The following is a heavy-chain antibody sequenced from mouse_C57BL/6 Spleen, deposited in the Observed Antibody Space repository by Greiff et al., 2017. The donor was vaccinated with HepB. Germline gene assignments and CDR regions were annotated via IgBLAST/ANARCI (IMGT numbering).Heavy chain of an antibody. D-gene: IGHD1-1*01. Sequence: VKLMESDAELVKPGASVKISCKVSGYTFTDHTIHWMKQRPEQGLEWIGYIYPRDGSTKYNEKFKGKATLTADKSSSTAYMQLNSLTSEDSAVYFCARYGYGSSCFDYWGQGTTLTVSS. J-gene: IGHJ2*01. CDR2: IYPRDGST. V-gene: IGHV1-78*01. CDR1: GYTFTDHT. CDR3: ARYGYGSSCFDY.